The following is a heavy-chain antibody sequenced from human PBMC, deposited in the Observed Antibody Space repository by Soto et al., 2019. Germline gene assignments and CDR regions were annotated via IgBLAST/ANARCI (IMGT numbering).Heavy chain of an antibody. CDR2: IKQDGSEK. CDR3: ARALDTIFGVVIIRWFDP. CDR1: GFTFSRYW. V-gene: IGHV3-7*05. J-gene: IGHJ5*02. Sequence: EVQLVESGGGLVQPGGSLRLSCAASGFTFSRYWMSWLRQAPGKGLEWVANIKQDGSEKYYVDSVKGRFTISRYNAKNSLYLQMDCLRAEDTAVYYCARALDTIFGVVIIRWFDPWGQGTLVTVSS. D-gene: IGHD3-3*01.